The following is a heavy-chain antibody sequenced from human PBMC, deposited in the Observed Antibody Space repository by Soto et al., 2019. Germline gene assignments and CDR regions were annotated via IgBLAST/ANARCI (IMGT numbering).Heavy chain of an antibody. D-gene: IGHD6-6*01. Sequence: QVQLVQSGAEVKKPGSSVKVSCKASGGTFSSYAISWVRQAPGQGLEWMGGIIPIFGTANYAQKFQGRVTITADESTSTAYMELSSLRSEDTAVYYCVREWVGAARAYYYGMDVWGQGTTVTVSS. CDR2: IIPIFGTA. CDR3: VREWVGAARAYYYGMDV. V-gene: IGHV1-69*01. CDR1: GGTFSSYA. J-gene: IGHJ6*02.